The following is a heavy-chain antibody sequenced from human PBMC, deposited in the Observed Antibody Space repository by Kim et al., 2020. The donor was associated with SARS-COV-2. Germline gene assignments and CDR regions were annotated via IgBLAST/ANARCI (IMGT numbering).Heavy chain of an antibody. Sequence: SETLSLTCTVSGGSISSSSYYWGWIRQPPGKGLEWIGTIYYSGSTYYNPSLKSRVTISVDTSKNQFSLKLSSVTAADTAVYYCARRWVAATYWFDPWGQGTLVTVSS. CDR3: ARRWVAATYWFDP. J-gene: IGHJ5*02. CDR1: GGSISSSSYY. V-gene: IGHV4-39*01. D-gene: IGHD2-15*01. CDR2: IYYSGST.